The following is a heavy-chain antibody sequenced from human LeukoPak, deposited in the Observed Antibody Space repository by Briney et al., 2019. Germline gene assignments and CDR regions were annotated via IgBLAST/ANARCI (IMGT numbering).Heavy chain of an antibody. CDR3: ANVGSTNWHYAFPI. D-gene: IGHD1-26*01. CDR2: ISSNGGTT. CDR1: GFTFSSFG. J-gene: IGHJ3*02. V-gene: IGHV3-23*01. Sequence: QTGGSLRLSWAASGFTFSSFGMSWVRQAPGKGLEWVSAISSNGGTTSYSDSVKGRLTIPRDNSKNTLYLQPNSLRAEDTAVYYCANVGSTNWHYAFPIWGQGTTVTVSS.